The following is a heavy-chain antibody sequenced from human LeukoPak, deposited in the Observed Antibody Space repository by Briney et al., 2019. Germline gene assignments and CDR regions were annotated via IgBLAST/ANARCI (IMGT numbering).Heavy chain of an antibody. CDR3: ARDYSSSWYGTDYYYYGMDV. J-gene: IGHJ6*02. CDR1: GYTFTRYV. D-gene: IGHD6-13*01. Sequence: GASVKVSCKASGYTFTRYVLSWVGQAPGQGLEWMGWISAYNGNTNYAQKLQGRVTMTTDTSTSTAYMELRSLRSDDTAVYYCARDYSSSWYGTDYYYYGMDVWGQRTTVTVSS. V-gene: IGHV1-18*01. CDR2: ISAYNGNT.